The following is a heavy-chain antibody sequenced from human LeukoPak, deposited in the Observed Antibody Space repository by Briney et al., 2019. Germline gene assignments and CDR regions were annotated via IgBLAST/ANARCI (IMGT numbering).Heavy chain of an antibody. CDR1: GGSISSSSYY. J-gene: IGHJ3*02. D-gene: IGHD3-16*01. CDR2: IYYSGGT. V-gene: IGHV4-39*01. CDR3: ASMGGSVSDAFDI. Sequence: SETLSLTCTVSGGSISSSSYYWGWIRQPPGKGLEWIRRIYYSGGTYYNPSLKSRVTISVDTSKTQCSLKLSSVTAADTAVYYCASMGGSVSDAFDIWGQGTMVTVSS.